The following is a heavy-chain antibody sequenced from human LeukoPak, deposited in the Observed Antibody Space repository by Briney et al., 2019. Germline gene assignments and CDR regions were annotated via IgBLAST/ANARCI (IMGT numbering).Heavy chain of an antibody. CDR2: ITGSGSTT. Sequence: SGGSLRLSCAASGFTFSTYAMTWVRQAPGKGLEWVSSITGSGSTTFYADSLKGQFTISRDNRKKTLYLHMNSLRVDDTAVYYCAKSRVLFSSTWYPLDFWGQGTLVAVSS. J-gene: IGHJ4*02. CDR1: GFTFSTYA. V-gene: IGHV3-23*01. D-gene: IGHD3-16*01. CDR3: AKSRVLFSSTWYPLDF.